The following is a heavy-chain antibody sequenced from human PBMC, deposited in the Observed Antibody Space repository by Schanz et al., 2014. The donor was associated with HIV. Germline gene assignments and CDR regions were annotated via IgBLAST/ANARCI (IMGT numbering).Heavy chain of an antibody. D-gene: IGHD6-19*01. CDR2: ISDDGGKK. Sequence: VQLVESGGGLVQPGGSLRLSCAASGFTFSNYGMHWVRQAPGKGLEWVAVISDDGGKKYYADSVKGRFTISRDISKNTLYLQMNSLRAEDTAVYYCTTVRSGWFLGVFDIWGQGTMVTVSS. CDR1: GFTFSNYG. J-gene: IGHJ3*02. CDR3: TTVRSGWFLGVFDI. V-gene: IGHV3-30*03.